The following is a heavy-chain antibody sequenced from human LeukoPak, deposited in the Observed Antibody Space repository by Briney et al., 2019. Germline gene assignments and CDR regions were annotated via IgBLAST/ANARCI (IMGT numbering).Heavy chain of an antibody. J-gene: IGHJ5*02. Sequence: SVKVSCKASGGTFSSYTISWVRQAPGQGLEWMGRIIPILGIANYAQKFQGRVTITADKSTSTAYMELSSLRSEDTAVYYCASGWYSSGWYRGYNWFDPWGQETLVTVSS. CDR2: IIPILGIA. V-gene: IGHV1-69*02. D-gene: IGHD6-19*01. CDR3: ASGWYSSGWYRGYNWFDP. CDR1: GGTFSSYT.